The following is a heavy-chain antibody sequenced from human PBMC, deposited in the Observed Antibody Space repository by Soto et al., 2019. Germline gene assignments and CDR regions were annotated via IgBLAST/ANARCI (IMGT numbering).Heavy chain of an antibody. CDR1: GGTFSSYT. V-gene: IGHV1-69*02. J-gene: IGHJ6*02. CDR2: IIPILGIA. D-gene: IGHD6-19*01. CDR3: ARSSGYYGMDV. Sequence: QVQLVQSGAEVKKPGSSVKVSCKASGGTFSSYTISWVRQAPGQGLEWMGRIIPILGIANYAQKFQGRVTTTADNATSTAYMELSSLRSEDTAVYYCARSSGYYGMDVWGQGTTVTVSS.